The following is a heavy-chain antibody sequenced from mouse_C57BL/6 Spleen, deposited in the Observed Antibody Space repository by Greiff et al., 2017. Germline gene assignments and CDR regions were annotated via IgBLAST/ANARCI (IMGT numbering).Heavy chain of an antibody. CDR1: GFNIKDDY. J-gene: IGHJ3*01. V-gene: IGHV14-4*01. Sequence: VQLQQSGAELVRPGASVKLSCTASGFNIKDDYMHWVKQRPEQGLEWIGWSDPENGDTEYASKFQGKATITAETSSNTAYRQLSSLTSEDTAVYCCTAPPLAWLAYWGQGTLGTVSA. CDR3: TAPPLAWLAY. D-gene: IGHD6-1*01. CDR2: SDPENGDT.